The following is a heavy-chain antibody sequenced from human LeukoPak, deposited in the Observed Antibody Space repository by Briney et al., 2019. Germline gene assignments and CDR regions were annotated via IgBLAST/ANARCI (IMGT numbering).Heavy chain of an antibody. D-gene: IGHD2-2*01. CDR2: IIPIFGTA. CDR3: ARPSRYCSSTSCLYFDY. Sequence: SVKVSCKASGGTFSSYAISWVRQAPGQGLEWMGGIIPIFGTANYAQKFQGRVTITADESTSTAYMELSSLRSEDTAVYYCARPSRYCSSTSCLYFDYWGQGTLVTVSS. CDR1: GGTFSSYA. V-gene: IGHV1-69*01. J-gene: IGHJ4*02.